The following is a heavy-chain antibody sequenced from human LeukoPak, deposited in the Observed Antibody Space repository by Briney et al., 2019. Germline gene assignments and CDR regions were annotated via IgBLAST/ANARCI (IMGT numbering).Heavy chain of an antibody. CDR2: ISGSGGST. V-gene: IGHV3-23*01. CDR1: GFTVSSNY. Sequence: PGGSLRLSCAASGFTVSSNYMSWVRQAPGKGLEWVSAISGSGGSTYYADSVKGRFTISRDNSKNTLYLQMNSLRAEDTAVYYCATPPVGSWYSRPMDVWGQGTTVTVSS. J-gene: IGHJ6*02. CDR3: ATPPVGSWYSRPMDV. D-gene: IGHD6-13*01.